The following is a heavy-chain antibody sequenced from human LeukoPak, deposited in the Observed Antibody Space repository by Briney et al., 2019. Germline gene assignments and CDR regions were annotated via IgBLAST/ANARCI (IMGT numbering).Heavy chain of an antibody. CDR1: GFTFSSYA. V-gene: IGHV3-23*01. D-gene: IGHD3-10*01. CDR2: TTGSGSGT. CDR3: AKDSRTTMVRGITQDY. Sequence: PGGSLRLSCAASGFTFSSYAMSWVRQAPGKGLEWVSATTGSGSGTYYADSVKGRFTISRDNSKNTLYLQMNSLRAEDTAIYYCAKDSRTTMVRGITQDYWGQGTLVTVSS. J-gene: IGHJ4*02.